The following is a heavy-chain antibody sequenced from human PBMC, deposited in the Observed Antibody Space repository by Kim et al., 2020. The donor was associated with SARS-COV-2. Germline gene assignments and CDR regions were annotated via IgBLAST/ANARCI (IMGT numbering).Heavy chain of an antibody. J-gene: IGHJ3*01. Sequence: GGSLRLSCAASGFIFSKAWMSWVRQAPGKGLEWVGHIKSKTAGGTTDHAAPVKGRFIISRDDSKNTLYLQMNSLESEDTAVYYCTRGLCSSTSCDTSPGALDFWGQGTMVTVSS. CDR3: TRGLCSSTSCDTSPGALDF. V-gene: IGHV3-15*01. CDR2: IKSKTAGGTT. D-gene: IGHD2-2*01. CDR1: GFIFSKAW.